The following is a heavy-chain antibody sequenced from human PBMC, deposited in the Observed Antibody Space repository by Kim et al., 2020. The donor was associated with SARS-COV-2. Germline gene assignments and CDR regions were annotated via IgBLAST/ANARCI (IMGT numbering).Heavy chain of an antibody. CDR2: ISAYNGNT. Sequence: ASVKVSCKASGYTFTSYGISWVRQAPGQGLEWMGWISAYNGNTNYAQKLQGRVTMTTDTSTSTAYMELRSLRSDDTAVYYCARDIRMVATTELYYYYGMDVWGQGTTVTVSS. J-gene: IGHJ6*02. CDR1: GYTFTSYG. D-gene: IGHD5-12*01. V-gene: IGHV1-18*01. CDR3: ARDIRMVATTELYYYYGMDV.